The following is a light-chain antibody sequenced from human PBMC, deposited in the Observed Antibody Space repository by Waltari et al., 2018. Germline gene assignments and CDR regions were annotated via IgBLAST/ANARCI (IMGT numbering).Light chain of an antibody. CDR1: QDTKIF. J-gene: IGKJ4*01. V-gene: IGKV1-33*01. CDR2: DAS. Sequence: DIQMTKSQASLSASVGDRGTIACQASQDTKIFLNWYQQKSGKAPKLLIYDASNLQPGVPSRFSGSGSGTDFAFTISSLQPEDVATYYCQQYDDLPLTFGGGTKVEIQ. CDR3: QQYDDLPLT.